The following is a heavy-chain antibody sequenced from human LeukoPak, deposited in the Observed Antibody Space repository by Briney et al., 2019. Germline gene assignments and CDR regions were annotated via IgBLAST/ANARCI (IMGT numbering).Heavy chain of an antibody. J-gene: IGHJ4*02. CDR1: GFTFSSYA. D-gene: IGHD3-10*01. CDR2: ISGSGGST. V-gene: IGHV3-23*01. CDR3: AKEGDYYGSGSYYHVGG. Sequence: GGSLRLSCAASGFTFSSYAMSWVRQAPGKGLEWVSAISGSGGSTYYADSVKGRFTISRDNSKNTLYLQMNSLRAEDTAVYYCAKEGDYYGSGSYYHVGGWGQGTLVTVSS.